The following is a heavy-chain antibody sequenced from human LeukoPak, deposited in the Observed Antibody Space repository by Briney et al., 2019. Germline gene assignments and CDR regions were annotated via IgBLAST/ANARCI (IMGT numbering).Heavy chain of an antibody. Sequence: ASVKVSCKASGYTFTSYGISWVRQAPGQGLEWMGWISANDGNTDYPQKLQGRVTMTADTSTSTAYMELRSLRSDDTAVYYCARESHVTREDYWGQGTLVTVSS. CDR3: ARESHVTREDY. CDR2: ISANDGNT. D-gene: IGHD3-10*01. V-gene: IGHV1-18*01. CDR1: GYTFTSYG. J-gene: IGHJ4*02.